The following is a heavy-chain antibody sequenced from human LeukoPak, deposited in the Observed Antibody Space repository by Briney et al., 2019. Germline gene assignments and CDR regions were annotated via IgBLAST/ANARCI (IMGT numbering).Heavy chain of an antibody. Sequence: GGSLRLSCAASGFTFSSYSMNWVRQAPGKGLEWVSYISSSSSTIYYADSVKGRFTISRDNAKNSLYLQMNSLRAEDTAVYYCARDAKGYSPGTDYWGQGTLVTVSS. CDR3: ARDAKGYSPGTDY. CDR2: ISSSSSTI. CDR1: GFTFSSYS. V-gene: IGHV3-48*01. D-gene: IGHD5-18*01. J-gene: IGHJ4*02.